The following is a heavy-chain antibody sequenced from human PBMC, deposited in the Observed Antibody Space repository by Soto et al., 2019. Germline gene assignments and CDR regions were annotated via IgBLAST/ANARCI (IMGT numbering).Heavy chain of an antibody. D-gene: IGHD6-13*01. CDR2: IWYDGSNK. Sequence: GGSLRLSCAASGFTFSSYGMHWVRQAPGKGLEWVAVIWYDGSNKYYADSVKGRFTISRDNSKNTLYLQMNSLRAEDTAVYYCARVTPGEGQQLVPGLYYYYYMDVWGKGTTVTVSS. CDR1: GFTFSSYG. CDR3: ARVTPGEGQQLVPGLYYYYYMDV. J-gene: IGHJ6*03. V-gene: IGHV3-33*01.